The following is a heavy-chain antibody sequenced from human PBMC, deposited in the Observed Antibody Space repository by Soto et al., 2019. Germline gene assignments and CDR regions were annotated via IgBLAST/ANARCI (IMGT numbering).Heavy chain of an antibody. CDR3: ARDRGSGWHWAPDY. CDR2: ISYDGSNK. Sequence: QVQLVESGGGVVQPGRSLRLSCAASGFTFSSYAMHWVRQAPGKGLEWVAVISYDGSNKYYADSVKGRFTISRDNSKNTLYLQMNSLRAADTAVYYCARDRGSGWHWAPDYWGQGTLVTVSS. D-gene: IGHD6-19*01. J-gene: IGHJ4*02. V-gene: IGHV3-30-3*01. CDR1: GFTFSSYA.